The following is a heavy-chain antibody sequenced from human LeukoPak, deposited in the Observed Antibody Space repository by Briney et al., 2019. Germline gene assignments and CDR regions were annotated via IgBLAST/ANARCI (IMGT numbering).Heavy chain of an antibody. CDR2: INSRSSTI. CDR1: RFTFSNYG. V-gene: IGHV3-48*02. J-gene: IGHJ4*02. CDR3: ARASFQRWLQLGGD. Sequence: GGSLRLSCAASRFTFSNYGVNWVRQAPGKGLEWVSYINSRSSTIYYADSVKGRFTISRDNAKNSLYLQMNSLRDEDTAVYYCARASFQRWLQLGGDWGQGALVTVSS. D-gene: IGHD5-24*01.